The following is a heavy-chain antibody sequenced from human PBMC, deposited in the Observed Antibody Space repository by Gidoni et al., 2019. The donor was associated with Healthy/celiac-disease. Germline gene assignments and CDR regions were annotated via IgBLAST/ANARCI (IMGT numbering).Heavy chain of an antibody. Sequence: QVQLVQSGAEVKKPGSSVKVSCKASGGTFRSYAISWVRQAPGQGLEWMGGIIPIFGTANYAQKFQGRVTITADESTSTAYMELSSLRSEDTAVYYCATQGERRDGYTNLGRFDYWGQGTLVTVSS. D-gene: IGHD5-12*01. V-gene: IGHV1-69*01. CDR3: ATQGERRDGYTNLGRFDY. CDR2: IIPIFGTA. J-gene: IGHJ4*02. CDR1: GGTFRSYA.